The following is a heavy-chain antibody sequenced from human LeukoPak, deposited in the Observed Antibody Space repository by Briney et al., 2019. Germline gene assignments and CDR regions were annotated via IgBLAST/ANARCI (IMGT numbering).Heavy chain of an antibody. Sequence: GGSLRLSCAASGFTFSGYGMDWVRQAPGKGLEWVAFTRYDGTAMYYADSVKGRFTISRYNSKKTLYLQMNMRRTEDTGVYYCAQDRAPLDYRGQGTLVTVSS. CDR2: TRYDGTAM. J-gene: IGHJ4*02. CDR3: AQDRAPLDY. V-gene: IGHV3-30*02. CDR1: GFTFSGYG.